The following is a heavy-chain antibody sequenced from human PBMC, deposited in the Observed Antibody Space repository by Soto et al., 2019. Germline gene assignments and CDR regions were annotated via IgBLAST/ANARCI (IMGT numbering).Heavy chain of an antibody. CDR1: GFTFTTYA. J-gene: IGHJ4*02. V-gene: IGHV3-30*04. Sequence: QVQLVESGGGVVQPGRSLRLSCAASGFTFTTYAIHWVRQALGKGLEWVAVISNDGRGKYYADSVKGRFTISRDNSKNTLYLHMNSLRSDDTAVYYCARDQCFGGGRSCYYFDFWGQGTLVTVSS. CDR3: ARDQCFGGGRSCYYFDF. CDR2: ISNDGRGK. D-gene: IGHD2-15*01.